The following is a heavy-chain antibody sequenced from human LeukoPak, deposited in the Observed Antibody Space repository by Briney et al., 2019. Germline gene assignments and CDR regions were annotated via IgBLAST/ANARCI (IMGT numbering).Heavy chain of an antibody. CDR1: GFTFSSYA. D-gene: IGHD2-15*01. V-gene: IGHV3-23*01. J-gene: IGHJ5*02. CDR3: AKSGTNYCSGGSCYSGHNLFDP. Sequence: GGSLRLSCAASGFTFSSYAMSWVRQAPGKGLEWVSAISGSGGSTYYADSVKGRFTISRDNSKNTLYLQMNSLRAEDTAVYYCAKSGTNYCSGGSCYSGHNLFDPWGQGTLVTVSS. CDR2: ISGSGGST.